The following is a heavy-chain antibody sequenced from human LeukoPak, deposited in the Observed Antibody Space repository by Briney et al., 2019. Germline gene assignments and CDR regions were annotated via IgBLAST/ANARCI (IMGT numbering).Heavy chain of an antibody. Sequence: SVKVSCKASGGTFSSYAISWVRQAPGQGLEWMGGIIPIFGTANYAQKFQGRVTITADESTSTAYMELSSLRSEDTAMYYCARERSGGDAFDIWGQGTMVTVSS. V-gene: IGHV1-69*13. CDR3: ARERSGGDAFDI. J-gene: IGHJ3*02. CDR1: GGTFSSYA. CDR2: IIPIFGTA. D-gene: IGHD2-15*01.